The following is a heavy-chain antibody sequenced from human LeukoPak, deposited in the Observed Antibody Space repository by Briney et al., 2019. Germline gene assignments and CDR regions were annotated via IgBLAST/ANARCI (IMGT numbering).Heavy chain of an antibody. J-gene: IGHJ4*02. V-gene: IGHV3-33*08. D-gene: IGHD6-13*01. CDR2: IWYDASNK. Sequence: GGSLRLSCAASGFTLSIFGMHWVRPAPPEALEWVAVIWYDASNKYYADSVKVRFTISRDNSKNTLYLQMNTLRDDDTAVYYCVRGVGVSRFNYLDSWGQGTLVIVSS. CDR3: VRGVGVSRFNYLDS. CDR1: GFTLSIFG.